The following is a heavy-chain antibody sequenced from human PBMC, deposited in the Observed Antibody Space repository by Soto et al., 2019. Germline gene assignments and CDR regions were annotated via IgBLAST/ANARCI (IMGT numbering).Heavy chain of an antibody. CDR2: IKGKTDGGTT. J-gene: IGHJ4*02. CDR1: GFTFSNAW. V-gene: IGHV3-15*01. D-gene: IGHD4-17*01. CDR3: TTDPYGDYGYYFDY. Sequence: GGSLRLSCAASGFTFSNAWMSWVRQAPGRGLEWVGRIKGKTDGGTTDYAAPVKGRFTISRDDSKNTLYLQMNSLKTEDTAVYYCTTDPYGDYGYYFDYWGQGTLVTVSS.